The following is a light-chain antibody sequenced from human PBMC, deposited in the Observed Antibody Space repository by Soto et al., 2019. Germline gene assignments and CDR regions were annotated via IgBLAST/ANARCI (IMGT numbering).Light chain of an antibody. V-gene: IGKV3-15*01. CDR1: QSVSSN. CDR2: GAS. CDR3: QQYNNWPYT. Sequence: ETVMTQSPATPSVSPGERATLSCRASQSVSSNLAWYQQKPGQAPRLLIYGASTRATGIPARFSGSGSGTEFILTISSLQSEDSAVYYCQQYNNWPYTFGQGTKLEIK. J-gene: IGKJ2*01.